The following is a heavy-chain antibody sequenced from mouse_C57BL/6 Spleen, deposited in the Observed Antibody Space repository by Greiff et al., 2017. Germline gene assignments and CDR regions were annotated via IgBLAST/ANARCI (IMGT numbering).Heavy chain of an antibody. CDR1: GYTFTDYY. Sequence: EVQLLQSGPELVKPGASVKISCKASGYTFTDYYMNWVKQSHGKSLEWIGAINPNNGGTSYNQKFKGKATLTVDKSSSTAYMELRSLTSEDSAVYYCARWDYEGYWGQGTTLTVSS. CDR3: ARWDYEGY. V-gene: IGHV1-26*01. CDR2: INPNNGGT. D-gene: IGHD2-4*01. J-gene: IGHJ2*01.